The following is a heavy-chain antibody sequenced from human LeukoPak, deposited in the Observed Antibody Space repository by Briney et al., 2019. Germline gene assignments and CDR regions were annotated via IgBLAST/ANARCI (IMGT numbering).Heavy chain of an antibody. CDR3: AKGDYYDVLTGRQNWFGP. D-gene: IGHD3-9*01. Sequence: GGSLRLSCAASGFMFSSHGMHWVRQAPGKGLEWVAVISYDGSKKYYADSVKGRFTISRDNPKNTLYLQMNSLRVEDTAVYYCAKGDYYDVLTGRQNWFGPWGQGTLVTVSS. CDR2: ISYDGSKK. CDR1: GFMFSSHG. J-gene: IGHJ5*02. V-gene: IGHV3-30*18.